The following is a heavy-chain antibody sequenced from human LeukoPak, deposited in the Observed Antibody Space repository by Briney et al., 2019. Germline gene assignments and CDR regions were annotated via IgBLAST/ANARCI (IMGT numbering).Heavy chain of an antibody. CDR3: AKDPSFRQGYFHY. Sequence: PGGSLRLSCAASGFTFSSYGMHWVRQAPGKGLEWVAFIRYDGSNKYYADSVKGRFTISRDNSKNTLYLQMNSLRAEDTAVYYCAKDPSFRQGYFHYWGQGTLVTVSS. CDR2: IRYDGSNK. V-gene: IGHV3-30*02. CDR1: GFTFSSYG. J-gene: IGHJ4*02.